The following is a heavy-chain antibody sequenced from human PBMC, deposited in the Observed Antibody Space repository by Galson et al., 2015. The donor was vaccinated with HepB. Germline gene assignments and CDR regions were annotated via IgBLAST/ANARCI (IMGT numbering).Heavy chain of an antibody. V-gene: IGHV1-69*13. CDR1: GGTFSSYA. CDR2: IIPTFGTT. Sequence: SVKVSCKASGGTFSSYAISWVRQAPGQGLEWMGGIIPTFGTTNYAQEFQGRVTITADESTSTAFMELSSLRSEDTAVYYCARANYFSYYMDIWGKGTTVTVSS. J-gene: IGHJ6*03. CDR3: ARANYFSYYMDI.